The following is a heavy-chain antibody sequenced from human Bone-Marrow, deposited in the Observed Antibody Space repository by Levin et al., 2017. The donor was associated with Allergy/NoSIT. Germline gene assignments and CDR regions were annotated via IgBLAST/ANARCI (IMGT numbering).Heavy chain of an antibody. D-gene: IGHD3-22*01. J-gene: IGHJ2*01. CDR3: VSMIGGVYWYFDL. CDR1: GASISSSNYY. CDR2: IYYSGFT. V-gene: IGHV4-39*01. Sequence: SQTLSLTCTVSGASISSSNYYWAWIRQPPGKGLECIGTIYYSGFTYYNPSLNSRVTISVDTSKHQFSLKLSFVTAAETAVYYFVSMIGGVYWYFDLWGRGTLATVSS.